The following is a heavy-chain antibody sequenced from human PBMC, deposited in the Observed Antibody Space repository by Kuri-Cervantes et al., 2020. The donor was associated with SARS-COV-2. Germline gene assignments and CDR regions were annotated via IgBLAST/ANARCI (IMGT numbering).Heavy chain of an antibody. V-gene: IGHV3-21*01. J-gene: IGHJ4*02. D-gene: IGHD3-9*01. CDR3: ARGVGYFDWLLHY. CDR2: ISSSSSHI. Sequence: GGSLRLSCAASGFTFSSYSMNWVRQAPGKGLEWVSSISSSSSHIYYADSVKGRFTISRDNAKNSLYLQMNSLRAEDTAVYYCARGVGYFDWLLHYWGQGTLVTVSS. CDR1: GFTFSSYS.